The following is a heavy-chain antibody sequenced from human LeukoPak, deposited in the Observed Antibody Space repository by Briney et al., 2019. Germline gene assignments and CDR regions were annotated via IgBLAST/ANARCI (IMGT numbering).Heavy chain of an antibody. CDR3: ATAKDTLAYYYDMDV. Sequence: GASVKVSCKVSGYTLTELSMHWVRQAPGKGLEWMGGFDPEDGETIYAQKFQGRVTMTEDTSTDTAYMELSSLRSEDTAVYYCATAKDTLAYYYDMDVWGKGTTVTVSS. V-gene: IGHV1-24*01. D-gene: IGHD3-3*02. J-gene: IGHJ6*03. CDR1: GYTLTELS. CDR2: FDPEDGET.